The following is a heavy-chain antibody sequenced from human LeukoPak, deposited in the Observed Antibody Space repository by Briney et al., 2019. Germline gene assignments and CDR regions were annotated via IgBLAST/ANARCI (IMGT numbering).Heavy chain of an antibody. J-gene: IGHJ4*02. D-gene: IGHD4-23*01. Sequence: GGSLRLSCAASGFTFSSYWMSWVRQAPGKGLEWVANIKQDGSEKYYVDSVKGRFTISRDNAKNSLYLQMNSLRAEDTAVYYCAREITVVTPSYFDFWGQGTLVTVSS. V-gene: IGHV3-7*01. CDR3: AREITVVTPSYFDF. CDR2: IKQDGSEK. CDR1: GFTFSSYW.